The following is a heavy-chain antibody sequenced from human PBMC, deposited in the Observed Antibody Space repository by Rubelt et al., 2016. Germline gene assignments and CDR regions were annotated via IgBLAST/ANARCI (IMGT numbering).Heavy chain of an antibody. V-gene: IGHV4-34*01. CDR2: ISHRGST. Sequence: QVQLQQWGAGLLKPSETLSLTCAVYGGSFSGYYWSWIRQPPGKGLEWIGEISHRGSTNYNPSLKSRVTLSVDTSKNQFSRRLSLGTAADTAGYYCARHQSCGGGVCSTGRWFDPWGQGTLVTVSS. CDR3: ARHQSCGGGVCSTGRWFDP. D-gene: IGHD2-8*02. CDR1: GGSFSGYY. J-gene: IGHJ5*02.